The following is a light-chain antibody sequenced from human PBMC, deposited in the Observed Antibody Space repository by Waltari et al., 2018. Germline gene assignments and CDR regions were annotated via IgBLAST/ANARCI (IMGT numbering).Light chain of an antibody. V-gene: IGLV2-23*02. J-gene: IGLJ3*02. Sequence: QSALTPPASVSGAPGPSITISCTGTTGDGGNSNFVSWYQHHPGKVPKLIIYEVIKRPSGISDRFTGSKSGNTASLSISGLQAEDEADYYCCSYVQKDVWLFGGGTKVTVL. CDR3: CSYVQKDVWL. CDR2: EVI. CDR1: TGDGGNSNF.